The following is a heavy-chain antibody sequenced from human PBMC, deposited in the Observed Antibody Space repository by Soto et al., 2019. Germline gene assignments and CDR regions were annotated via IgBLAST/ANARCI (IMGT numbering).Heavy chain of an antibody. CDR1: GFIFSTYG. J-gene: IGHJ6*02. CDR2: TSYDGSNK. V-gene: IGHV3-30*18. Sequence: QVQLVESGGGVVQPGRSLRLSCAASGFIFSTYGMHWVRQAPGKGLEWVAVTSYDGSNKYYADSAKGRFTISRDNSKNTLYLQMNSLRTEDTAVYYCAKGGRALNFYYYGMDVWGQGTTVTVSS. CDR3: AKGGRALNFYYYGMDV.